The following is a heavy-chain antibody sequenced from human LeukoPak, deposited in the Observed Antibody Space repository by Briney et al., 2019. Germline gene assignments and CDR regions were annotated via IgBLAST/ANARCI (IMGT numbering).Heavy chain of an antibody. V-gene: IGHV4-38-2*02. D-gene: IGHD5-18*01. CDR1: GYSISSGYY. CDR3: ARDAIQLWFGGTYYYMDV. CDR2: IYHSGST. J-gene: IGHJ6*03. Sequence: SETLSLTCTVSGYSISSGYYWGWIRQPPGKGLEWIGSIYHSGSTYYNPSLKSRVTISVDTSKNQFSLKLSSVTAADTAVYYCARDAIQLWFGGTYYYMDVWGKGTTVTVSS.